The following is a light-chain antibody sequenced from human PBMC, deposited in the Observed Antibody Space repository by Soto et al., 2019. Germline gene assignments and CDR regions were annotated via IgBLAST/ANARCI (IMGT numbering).Light chain of an antibody. J-gene: IGLJ1*01. CDR3: SSYAGSNWWV. V-gene: IGLV2-8*01. CDR1: SSDVCGYNY. CDR2: EVT. Sequence: QSALTQPPSASGSPGQSVTISCTGTSSDVCGYNYVSWYQQHPGKAPKLMIYEVTKRPSGVPDRFSGSKSGNTASLTVSRLQAEDEADYYCSSYAGSNWWVFGSGTKLTVL.